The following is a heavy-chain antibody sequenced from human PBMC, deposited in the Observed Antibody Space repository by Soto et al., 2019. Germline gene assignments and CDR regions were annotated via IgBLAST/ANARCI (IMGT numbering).Heavy chain of an antibody. V-gene: IGHV1-69*01. CDR3: ARGGKERFRGPGMDV. CDR1: GGTFNTYA. CDR2: IITFFGAA. J-gene: IGHJ6*02. Sequence: QVQLVQSGAEVRKPGSSVRLSCKASGGTFNTYAFNWVRQTPGQGLEWLGGIITFFGAAMYAQKFQGRVTITAAEFSTTTYMEMSSLRYDDTAVYYCARGGKERFRGPGMDVWGQGTTVTVSS. D-gene: IGHD1-1*01.